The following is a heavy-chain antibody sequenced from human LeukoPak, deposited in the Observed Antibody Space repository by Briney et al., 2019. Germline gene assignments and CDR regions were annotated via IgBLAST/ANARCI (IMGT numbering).Heavy chain of an antibody. CDR3: AKDLRTYCSGGSCYLNWFDP. J-gene: IGHJ5*02. V-gene: IGHV3-74*01. Sequence: GGSLRLSCAASGFTFSSYWMHWVRHAPGKGLVWVSRINSDGSSTSYADSVKGRFTISRDNAKNTLYLQMNSLRAEDTAVYYCAKDLRTYCSGGSCYLNWFDPWGQGTLVTVSS. CDR1: GFTFSSYW. CDR2: INSDGSST. D-gene: IGHD2-15*01.